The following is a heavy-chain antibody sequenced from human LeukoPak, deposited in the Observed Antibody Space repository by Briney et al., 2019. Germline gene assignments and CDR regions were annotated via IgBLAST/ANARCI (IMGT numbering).Heavy chain of an antibody. CDR1: GGSISSGDYY. D-gene: IGHD6-19*01. CDR2: IYYSGST. Sequence: PSETLYLTCTVSGGSISSGDYYWSWIRQPPGKGLEWIGYIYYSGSTYYNPSLKSRVTISVDTSKNQFSLKLSSVTAADTAVYYCARARYSSGWPFDYWGQGTLVTVSS. J-gene: IGHJ4*02. CDR3: ARARYSSGWPFDY. V-gene: IGHV4-30-4*01.